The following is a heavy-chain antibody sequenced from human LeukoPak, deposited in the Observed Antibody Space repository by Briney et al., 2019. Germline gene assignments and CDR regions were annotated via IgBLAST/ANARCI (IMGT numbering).Heavy chain of an antibody. D-gene: IGHD1-26*01. CDR2: IYHSGST. Sequence: PSETLSLTCTVSGYSISSGYYWGWIRQPPGKGLEWIGSIYHSGSTYYNPSLKSRVTISVDTSKNQFSLKLSSVTAADTAVYYCARDQVGATDWYYYMDVWGKGTTVTVSS. CDR3: ARDQVGATDWYYYMDV. V-gene: IGHV4-38-2*02. J-gene: IGHJ6*03. CDR1: GYSISSGYY.